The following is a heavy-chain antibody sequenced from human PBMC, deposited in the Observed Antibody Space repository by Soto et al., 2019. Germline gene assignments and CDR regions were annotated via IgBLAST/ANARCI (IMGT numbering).Heavy chain of an antibody. CDR1: GYTFTSYA. CDR2: INAGNGNT. Sequence: AAVKVSCTSSGYTFTSYAMHWVRQAPGQRLEWMGWINAGNGNTKYSQKFQGRVTITRDTSASTAYMELSSLRSEDTAVYYCAREPKLGRSGDYPPYYYYGMDGWGKGTTVTV. V-gene: IGHV1-3*01. J-gene: IGHJ6*04. CDR3: AREPKLGRSGDYPPYYYYGMDG. D-gene: IGHD3-3*01.